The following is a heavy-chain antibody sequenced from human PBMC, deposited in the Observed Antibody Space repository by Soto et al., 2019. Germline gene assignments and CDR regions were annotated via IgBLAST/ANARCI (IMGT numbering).Heavy chain of an antibody. V-gene: IGHV4-31*03. CDR2: IYYSGST. CDR1: GGSISSGGYY. D-gene: IGHD4-4*01. J-gene: IGHJ4*02. Sequence: TLSLTCTVSGGSISSGGYYWSWIRQHPGKGLEWIGYIYYSGSTYYNPSLKSRVTISVDTSKNQFSLILSSVTAADTAVYFCARKIQSPYYFDYWGQGTLVTVSS. CDR3: ARKIQSPYYFDY.